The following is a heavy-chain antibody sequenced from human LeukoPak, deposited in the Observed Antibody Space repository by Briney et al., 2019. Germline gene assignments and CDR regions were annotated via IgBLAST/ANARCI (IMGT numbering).Heavy chain of an antibody. CDR1: GFTFSTFA. CDR3: ARDVDTSSHSSQLDP. Sequence: GGSLRLSCETPGFTFSTFAIPWSPQTPGKGREWAAAIQSDGSKQYYGDSVKGRFTISRDSSKNTVYLQMNSLRDEDTAVYYCARDVDTSSHSSQLDPWGQGTLVTVSS. V-gene: IGHV3-33*01. D-gene: IGHD5-18*01. J-gene: IGHJ5*02. CDR2: IQSDGSKQ.